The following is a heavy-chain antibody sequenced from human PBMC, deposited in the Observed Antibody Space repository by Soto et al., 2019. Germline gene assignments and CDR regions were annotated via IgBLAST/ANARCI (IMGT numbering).Heavy chain of an antibody. CDR3: ARAGYCSGGSCYSGDFDY. Sequence: SETLSLTCAVYGGSFSGYYWSWIRQPPGKGLEWIGYIYYSGSTYYNPSLKSRVTISVDTSKNQFSLKLSSVTAADTAVYYCARAGYCSGGSCYSGDFDYWGQGTLVTVSS. CDR2: IYYSGST. CDR1: GGSFSGYY. D-gene: IGHD2-15*01. V-gene: IGHV4-34*09. J-gene: IGHJ4*02.